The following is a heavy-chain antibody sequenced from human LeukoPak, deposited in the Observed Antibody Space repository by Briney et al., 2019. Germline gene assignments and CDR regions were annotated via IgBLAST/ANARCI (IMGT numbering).Heavy chain of an antibody. CDR1: GFTFTSHG. CDR3: AKGYCSGGSCYSPPGFVP. Sequence: GGSLRLSCAASGFTFTSHGMHWVRQAPGKGLEWVADTSYDGSKKDYADSVKGRFTISRDDSKNTLYLQMNSLRAEDTAVYYCAKGYCSGGSCYSPPGFVPWGHGTLVTVSS. D-gene: IGHD2-15*01. CDR2: TSYDGSKK. J-gene: IGHJ5*02. V-gene: IGHV3-30*04.